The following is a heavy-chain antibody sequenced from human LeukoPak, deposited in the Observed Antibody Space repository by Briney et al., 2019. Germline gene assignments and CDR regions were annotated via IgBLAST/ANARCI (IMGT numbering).Heavy chain of an antibody. D-gene: IGHD3-10*01. CDR3: ARAGDYYYYYGMDV. CDR1: GFTFSSYA. Sequence: QPGGSLRLSCVASGFTFSSYAMHWVRQAPGKGLEWVANIKQDGSEKYYVDSVKGRFTISRDNAKNSLYLQMNSLRAEDTAVYYCARAGDYYYYYGMDVWGQGTTVTVSS. CDR2: IKQDGSEK. V-gene: IGHV3-7*01. J-gene: IGHJ6*02.